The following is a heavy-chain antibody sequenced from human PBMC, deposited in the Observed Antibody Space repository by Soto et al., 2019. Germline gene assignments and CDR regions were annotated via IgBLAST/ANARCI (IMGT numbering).Heavy chain of an antibody. V-gene: IGHV4-59*01. Sequence: LPETLSLTCTVSGVSISTYYWNWIRQPPGKGLEWIGYIYYSGSTNYNPSLKSRVTTSLDTSNNQFSLKLRSVTAADTAVYYCANYDTSGYGMDYWGQGTLVTVSS. CDR1: GVSISTYY. CDR2: IYYSGST. J-gene: IGHJ4*02. CDR3: ANYDTSGYGMDY. D-gene: IGHD3-22*01.